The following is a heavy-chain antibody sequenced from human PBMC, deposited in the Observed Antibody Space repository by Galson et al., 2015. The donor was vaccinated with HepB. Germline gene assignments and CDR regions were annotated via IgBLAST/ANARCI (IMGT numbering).Heavy chain of an antibody. Sequence: SLRLSCAASGFTFSNAWMSWVRQAPGKGLEWVGRIKSKTDGGTTDYAAPVKGRFTISRDDSKNTLYLQMNSLKTEDTAVYYCTSVLQRLVGSARTRLYYFDYWGQGTLVTVSS. CDR2: IKSKTDGGTT. J-gene: IGHJ4*02. CDR3: TSVLQRLVGSARTRLYYFDY. CDR1: GFTFSNAW. D-gene: IGHD6-13*01. V-gene: IGHV3-15*01.